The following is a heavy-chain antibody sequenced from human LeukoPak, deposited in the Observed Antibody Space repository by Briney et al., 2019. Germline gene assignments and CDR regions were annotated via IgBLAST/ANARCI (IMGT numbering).Heavy chain of an antibody. CDR1: GYTFTSYD. CDR2: MNPNSGNT. D-gene: IGHD1-14*01. J-gene: IGHJ6*03. CDR3: ARGSAGPNYYYYMDV. V-gene: IGHV1-8*03. Sequence: GASVKVSCKASGYTFTSYDINWVRQATGQGLEWMGWMNPNSGNTGYAQEFQGRVTITRNTSISTAYMELSSLRSEDTAVYYCARGSAGPNYYYYMDVWGKGTTVTVSS.